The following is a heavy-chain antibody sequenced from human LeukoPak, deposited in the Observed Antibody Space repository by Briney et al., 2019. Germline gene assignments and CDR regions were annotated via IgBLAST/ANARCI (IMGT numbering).Heavy chain of an antibody. V-gene: IGHV3-7*01. CDR2: IKQDGSEK. CDR1: GFTFSTYW. Sequence: PGGSLRLSCAASGFTFSTYWMNWFRQAPGKGLEWVANIKQDGSEKYYVDSVKGRFTISRDNAKNSLYLQMNSLRAEDTAVYYCARVERTYYYDSSNFRAYYYYYMDVWGKGTTVTISS. CDR3: ARVERTYYYDSSNFRAYYYYYMDV. D-gene: IGHD3-22*01. J-gene: IGHJ6*03.